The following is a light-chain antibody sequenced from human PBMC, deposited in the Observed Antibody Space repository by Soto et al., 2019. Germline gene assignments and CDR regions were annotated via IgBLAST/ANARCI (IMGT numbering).Light chain of an antibody. CDR3: HQRQSWPRT. J-gene: IGKJ1*01. CDR2: GAS. CDR1: QSISNN. Sequence: EIGMTQSPAPLSVPPGERATLSGRASQSISNNLAWYPQQPGQTPRLLIYGASTRATGIPARFSGSGAGTECTRTISSLQSEDYAVDYCHQRQSWPRTLGQGTKVDI. V-gene: IGKV3-15*01.